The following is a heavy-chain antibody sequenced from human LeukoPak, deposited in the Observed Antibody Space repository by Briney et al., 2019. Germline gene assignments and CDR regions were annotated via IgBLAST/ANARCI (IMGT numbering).Heavy chain of an antibody. V-gene: IGHV3-48*02. Sequence: GGSLRLSCAASGFTFSSYSMNWVRQAPGKGLEWVSYISSSSSTIYYADSVKGRFTISRDNAKNSLYLQMNSLRDEDTAVYYCAKDVKIRFTNWFDPWGQGTLVTVSS. CDR2: ISSSSSTI. D-gene: IGHD3-3*01. J-gene: IGHJ5*02. CDR3: AKDVKIRFTNWFDP. CDR1: GFTFSSYS.